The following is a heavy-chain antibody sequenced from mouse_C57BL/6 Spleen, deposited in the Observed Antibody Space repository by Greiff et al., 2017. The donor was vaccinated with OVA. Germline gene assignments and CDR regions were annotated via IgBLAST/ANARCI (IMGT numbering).Heavy chain of an antibody. CDR1: GYTFTDYE. V-gene: IGHV1-15*01. CDR3: TRYTYGTLYYFDD. CDR2: IDPETGGT. D-gene: IGHD2-1*01. Sequence: QVQLKQSGAELVRPGASVTLSCKASGYTFTDYEMHWVKQTPVHGLEWIGAIDPETGGTAYNQKFKGKAILTADKTSSTAYMERRSLTSEDSAVYYCTRYTYGTLYYFDDRGQGTTLTVSS. J-gene: IGHJ2*01.